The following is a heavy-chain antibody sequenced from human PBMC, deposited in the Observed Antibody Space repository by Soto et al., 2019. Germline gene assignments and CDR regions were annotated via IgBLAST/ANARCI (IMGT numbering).Heavy chain of an antibody. V-gene: IGHV3-23*01. D-gene: IGHD2-2*01. J-gene: IGHJ4*02. CDR1: GFTFSNNA. CDR2: ISDGGGST. CDR3: ARALWGGTSCHGGTFED. Sequence: VVSLRLSSAAYGFTFSNNAMSWVRQTPGKGLEWVSAISDGGGSTYYADSVKGRLTISRDNSKNTLYLQMNSLRAEDTALYYCARALWGGTSCHGGTFEDRGPGTLVTVAS.